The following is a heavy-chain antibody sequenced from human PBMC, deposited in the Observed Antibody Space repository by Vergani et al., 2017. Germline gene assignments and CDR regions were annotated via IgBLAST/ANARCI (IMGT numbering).Heavy chain of an antibody. CDR3: AKDGEVGFATDY. Sequence: EVQLLESGGGLVQPGGSLRLSCAASGFTFSSYAMSWVRQAPGKGLEWVSAISGSGGSTYYADSVKGRFTTSSDNSKNTLYLQMNSLRAEDTAVYYCAKDGEVGFATDYWGQGTLVTVSS. CDR1: GFTFSSYA. V-gene: IGHV3-23*01. CDR2: ISGSGGST. D-gene: IGHD1-26*01. J-gene: IGHJ4*02.